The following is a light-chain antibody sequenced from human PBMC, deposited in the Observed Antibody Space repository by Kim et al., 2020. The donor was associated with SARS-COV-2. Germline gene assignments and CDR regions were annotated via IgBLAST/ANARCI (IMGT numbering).Light chain of an antibody. CDR3: SAWDDSLTGWV. CDR2: DVS. J-gene: IGLJ3*02. V-gene: IGLV2-11*03. Sequence: QSVAISCTGTSRDVGGYKYVSWYQQHPGKAPKLIIYDVSERPSGVPDRFSGSKSGNTASLTISGLRSEDEAGYYCSAWDDSLTGWVFGGGTQLTVL. CDR1: SRDVGGYKY.